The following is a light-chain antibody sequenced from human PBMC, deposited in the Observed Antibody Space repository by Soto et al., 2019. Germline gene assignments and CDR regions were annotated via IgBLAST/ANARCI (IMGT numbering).Light chain of an antibody. CDR3: QQFHSFPWT. V-gene: IGKV1-5*01. Sequence: DIQMTQSPSTLSASVGDRVTITCRASQTIHSFLAWYQQKAGKASKLLIYDASNLESGVPSRFSGSGSGPEFTLTVSSLQPDDFATFYCQQFHSFPWTFGQGTKVEI. CDR2: DAS. CDR1: QTIHSF. J-gene: IGKJ1*01.